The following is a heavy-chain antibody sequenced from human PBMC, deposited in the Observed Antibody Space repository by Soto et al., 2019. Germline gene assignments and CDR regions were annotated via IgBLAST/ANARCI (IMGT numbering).Heavy chain of an antibody. CDR3: ARANITMIVVARGYDAFDI. D-gene: IGHD3-22*01. CDR1: GGTFSSYA. Sequence: GASVKVSCKASGGTFSSYAISWVRQAPGQGLEWMGGIIPIFGTANYAQKFQGRVTITADESASTAYMELSSLRSEDTAVYYCARANITMIVVARGYDAFDIWGQGTMVTVSS. V-gene: IGHV1-69*13. J-gene: IGHJ3*02. CDR2: IIPIFGTA.